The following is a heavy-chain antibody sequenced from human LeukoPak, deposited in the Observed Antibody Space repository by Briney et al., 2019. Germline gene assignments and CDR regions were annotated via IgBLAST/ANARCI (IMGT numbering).Heavy chain of an antibody. D-gene: IGHD4-11*01. V-gene: IGHV4-30-4*08. CDR1: GGSISSGDYY. CDR3: ASSLYSNYPFDY. J-gene: IGHJ4*02. Sequence: SQTLSLTCTVSGGSISSGDYYWSWIRQPPGKGLEWIGYIYYSGSTYYNPSLKSRVTISVETPKNQLSLKLSPVTAADTAVYYCASSLYSNYPFDYWGQGTLVTVSS. CDR2: IYYSGST.